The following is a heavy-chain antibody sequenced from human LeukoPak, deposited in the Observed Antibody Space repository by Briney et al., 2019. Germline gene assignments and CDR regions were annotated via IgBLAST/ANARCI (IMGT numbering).Heavy chain of an antibody. CDR1: GDSISSGGYS. V-gene: IGHV4-30-2*01. CDR2: IYHSGST. CDR3: ARGDWYFDL. J-gene: IGHJ2*01. Sequence: SETLSLTCTVSGDSISSGGYSWSWIRQPPGKGLEWIANIYHSGSTYYNPSLKSRVTISVDRSKNQFSLKLSSVTAADTAVYYCARGDWYFDLWGRGTLVTVSS.